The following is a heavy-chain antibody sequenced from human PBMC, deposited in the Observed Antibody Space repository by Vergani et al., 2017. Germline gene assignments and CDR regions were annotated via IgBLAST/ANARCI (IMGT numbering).Heavy chain of an antibody. D-gene: IGHD2-21*01. J-gene: IGHJ5*02. CDR3: AREGVIAHRRWFDP. CDR1: GGSISSGGYY. CDR2: IYYSGST. Sequence: QLQLQESGPGLVKPSQTLSLTCTVSGGSISSGGYYWSWIRQHPGKGLEWIGYIYYSGSTYYNPSLKSRVTISVDTSKNQFSLKLSSVTAADTAVYYCAREGVIAHRRWFDPWGQGTLVTVSS. V-gene: IGHV4-31*03.